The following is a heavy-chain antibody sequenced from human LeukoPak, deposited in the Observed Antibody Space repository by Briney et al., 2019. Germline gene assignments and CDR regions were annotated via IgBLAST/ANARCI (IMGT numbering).Heavy chain of an antibody. CDR2: INSDGSST. Sequence: PGGSLRLSCAASGFTFSSYWMHWVRQAPGKWLVWVSRINSDGSSTTYADSVKGRFTISRDNAKNTLYLQMNSLRAEDTAVYYCARDPMPRGMDVWGKGTTVTVSS. J-gene: IGHJ6*04. CDR3: ARDPMPRGMDV. V-gene: IGHV3-74*01. D-gene: IGHD2-2*01. CDR1: GFTFSSYW.